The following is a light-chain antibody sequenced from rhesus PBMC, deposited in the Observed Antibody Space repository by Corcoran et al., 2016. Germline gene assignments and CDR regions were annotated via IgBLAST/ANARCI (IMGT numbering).Light chain of an antibody. J-gene: IGKJ3*01. Sequence: DIQMTQSPSSLSASVGDKVTITCQASQSISSWLAWYQQKPGKAPKPLFYKATSLESGVPSRFSGSGSGTDFTLTISSLQPEDFATYYCPQYNSVPFTFGPGTKLDIK. CDR2: KAT. CDR1: QSISSW. V-gene: IGKV1-16*01. CDR3: PQYNSVPFT.